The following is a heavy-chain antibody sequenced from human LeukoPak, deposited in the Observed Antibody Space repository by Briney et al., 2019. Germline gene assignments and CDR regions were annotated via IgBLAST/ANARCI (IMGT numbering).Heavy chain of an antibody. D-gene: IGHD1-26*01. CDR1: GDSVSSNSAA. J-gene: IGHJ5*02. CDR3: ARGPNTGWELLRGDNWFDP. Sequence: SQTLSLTCAISGDSVSSNSAAWNWIRQSPSRGLEWLGRTYYRSKWYNDYAVSVKSRITINPDTSRNQFSLQLNSVTPEDTAVYYCARGPNTGWELLRGDNWFDPWGQGTLVTVSS. CDR2: TYYRSKWYN. V-gene: IGHV6-1*01.